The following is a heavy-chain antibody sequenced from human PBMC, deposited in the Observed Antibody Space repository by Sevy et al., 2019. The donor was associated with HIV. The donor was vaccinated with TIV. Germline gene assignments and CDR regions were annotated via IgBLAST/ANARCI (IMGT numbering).Heavy chain of an antibody. CDR3: TRSVGTSTCY. J-gene: IGHJ4*02. CDR1: GFTFSTFW. Sequence: GGSRRLSCAASGFTFSTFWMNWVRQAPGKGLEWVASINQDGSTRYYVDSVKGRFTISRDNAKNSLVLQMNSLRVEDTAVYYCTRSVGTSTCYWGQGALVTVSS. CDR2: INQDGSTR. V-gene: IGHV3-7*01. D-gene: IGHD6-13*01.